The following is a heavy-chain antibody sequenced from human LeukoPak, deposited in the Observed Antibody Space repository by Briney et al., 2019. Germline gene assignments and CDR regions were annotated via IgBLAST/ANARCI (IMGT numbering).Heavy chain of an antibody. Sequence: ASVKVSCKPSGYTFTGYYMHWVRQAPGQGLEWMGWMNPNSGGTNYAQKFRGRVTMTRDTSISTAYMELSRLTSDDTAVYYCARTSVGGFVTFDYWGQGTLVTVSS. CDR3: ARTSVGGFVTFDY. CDR1: GYTFTGYY. D-gene: IGHD2-15*01. V-gene: IGHV1-2*02. J-gene: IGHJ4*02. CDR2: MNPNSGGT.